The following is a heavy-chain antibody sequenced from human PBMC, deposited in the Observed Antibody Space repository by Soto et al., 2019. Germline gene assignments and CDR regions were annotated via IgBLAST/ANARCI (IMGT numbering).Heavy chain of an antibody. CDR3: VKQSYSTSSNFDY. CDR1: GGSIFSPVHY. Sequence: SETLSLTCTVSGGSIFSPVHYWGWIRQSPGKGLAWIGNVYYTGSTYYTPSLESRVTISVDTSRSQFSLNVTSVTAADTAVYYCVKQSYSTSSNFDYWGQGTLVPVSS. V-gene: IGHV4-39*01. D-gene: IGHD6-6*01. CDR2: VYYTGST. J-gene: IGHJ4*02.